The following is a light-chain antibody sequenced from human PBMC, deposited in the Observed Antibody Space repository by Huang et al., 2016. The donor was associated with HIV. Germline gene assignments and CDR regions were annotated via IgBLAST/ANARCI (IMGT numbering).Light chain of an antibody. CDR1: QSVTNNY. J-gene: IGKJ4*01. CDR3: QQYGSSPLT. CDR2: GAS. Sequence: EIVLTQSPGTLSLSPGERATLSCRASQSVTNNYLAGYQQEPGQAPRLLIYGASSRATGIPDRFSGSGSGTDFTLTISRLEPEDFAVYYCQQYGSSPLTFGGGTKVEIK. V-gene: IGKV3-20*01.